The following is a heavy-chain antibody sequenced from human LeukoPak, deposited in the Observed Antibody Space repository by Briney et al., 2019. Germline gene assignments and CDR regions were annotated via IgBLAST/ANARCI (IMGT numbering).Heavy chain of an antibody. CDR3: AGSVGATSLDY. CDR2: IYPSDAKT. V-gene: IGHV5-51*01. Sequence: GESLKLSCKGSGYSFTSYWIAWVRQMPGKGLEWMGIIYPSDAKTTYSPSFQGQVTISVDKSISTAYLQWSSLTASDTAMYYCAGSVGATSLDYWGQGTPVTVSS. CDR1: GYSFTSYW. J-gene: IGHJ4*02. D-gene: IGHD1-26*01.